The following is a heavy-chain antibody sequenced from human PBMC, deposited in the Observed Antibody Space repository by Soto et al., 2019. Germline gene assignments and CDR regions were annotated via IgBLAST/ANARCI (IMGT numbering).Heavy chain of an antibody. V-gene: IGHV4-59*01. CDR2: IYYSGST. D-gene: IGHD3-10*01. Sequence: PSETLSLTCTVSGGSISSYYWSWIRQPPGKGLEWIGYIYYSGSTNYNPSLKSRVTISIDSSKNQFSLKLSSVTAADTAVYYCARDWGLWGSGSYRRLTTPGMDVWGQGTTVTVSS. J-gene: IGHJ6*02. CDR1: GGSISSYY. CDR3: ARDWGLWGSGSYRRLTTPGMDV.